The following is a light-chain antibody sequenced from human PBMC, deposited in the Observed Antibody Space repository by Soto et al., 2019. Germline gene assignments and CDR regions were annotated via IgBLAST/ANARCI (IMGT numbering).Light chain of an antibody. CDR2: GAS. CDR3: QQSDSTPYT. V-gene: IGKV1-39*01. Sequence: DIQMTQSPSSLSASVGDRVTITCRASQSISNYLNWYQQKPGKAPRLLIYGASRLLSGVPSRLSGSGSGTEFTLTINSPQPEDFSIYYCQQSDSTPYTFGQRTK. J-gene: IGKJ2*01. CDR1: QSISNY.